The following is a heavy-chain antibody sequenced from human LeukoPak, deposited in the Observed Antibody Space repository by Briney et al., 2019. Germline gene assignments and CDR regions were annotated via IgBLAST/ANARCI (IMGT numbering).Heavy chain of an antibody. D-gene: IGHD5-18*01. CDR1: GYTFTSYG. J-gene: IGHJ6*02. CDR3: ARGGYSYGSSYYYGMDV. V-gene: IGHV1-2*02. Sequence: GASVKVSCKASGYTFTSYGISWVRQAPGQGLEWMGWINPNSGGTNYAQKFQGRVTMTRDTSISTAYMELSRLRSDDTAVYYCARGGYSYGSSYYYGMDVWGQGTTVTVSS. CDR2: INPNSGGT.